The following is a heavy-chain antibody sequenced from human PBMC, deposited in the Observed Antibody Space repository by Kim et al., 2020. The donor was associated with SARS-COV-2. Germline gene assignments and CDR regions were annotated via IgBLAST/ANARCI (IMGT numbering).Heavy chain of an antibody. CDR3: ASGSAWGYGN. J-gene: IGHJ1*01. CDR1: GFTFSNYG. D-gene: IGHD5-18*01. V-gene: IGHV3-7*01. CDR2: IKQDGSEK. Sequence: GGSLRLSCAASGFTFSNYGMNWVRQAPGKGLEWVANIKQDGSEKYYVDSVKGRFTISRDNAKNSLYLQMNSLRAEDTAVYYCASGSAWGYGNWGEGTLVT.